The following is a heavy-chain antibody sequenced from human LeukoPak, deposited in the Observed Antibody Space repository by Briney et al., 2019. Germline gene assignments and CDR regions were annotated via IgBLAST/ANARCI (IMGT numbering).Heavy chain of an antibody. CDR1: GFTFSSYT. J-gene: IGHJ3*02. V-gene: IGHV3-21*01. CDR3: ARDRSRGLLDAFDI. D-gene: IGHD5-18*01. CDR2: ISSGSSYI. Sequence: GGSLRLSCAASGFTFSSYTMNWVRQAPGKGLEWVSSISSGSSYIYYADSVKGRFTISRDNAKNSLYLQMNSLRAEDTAVYYCARDRSRGLLDAFDIWGQGTMVTVSS.